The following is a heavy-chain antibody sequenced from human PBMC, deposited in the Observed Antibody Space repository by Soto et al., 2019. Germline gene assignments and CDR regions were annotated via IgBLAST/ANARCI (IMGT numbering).Heavy chain of an antibody. J-gene: IGHJ6*04. D-gene: IGHD3-3*01. CDR2: INPSGGST. Sequence: ASVKVSCKASGYTFTSYGISWVRQAPGQGLEWMGIINPSGGSTSYAQKFQGRVTMTRDTSTSTVYMELSSLRSEDTAVYYCARGAITIFGVVSHYYYYYGMDVWGKGTTVTVSS. CDR1: GYTFTSYG. V-gene: IGHV1-46*01. CDR3: ARGAITIFGVVSHYYYYYGMDV.